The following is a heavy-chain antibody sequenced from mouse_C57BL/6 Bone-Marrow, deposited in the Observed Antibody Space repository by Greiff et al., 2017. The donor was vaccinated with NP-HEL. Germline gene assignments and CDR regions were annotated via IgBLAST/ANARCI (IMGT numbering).Heavy chain of an antibody. Sequence: EVQLQESGGGLVKPGGSLKLSCAASGFTFSSYAMSWVRQTPEKRLEWVATISDGGSYTYYPDNVKGRFTISRDNAKNNLYLQMSHLKSEDTAMYYCAREDWDWFAYWGQGTLVTVSA. D-gene: IGHD4-1*01. CDR3: AREDWDWFAY. V-gene: IGHV5-4*01. CDR2: ISDGGSYT. J-gene: IGHJ3*01. CDR1: GFTFSSYA.